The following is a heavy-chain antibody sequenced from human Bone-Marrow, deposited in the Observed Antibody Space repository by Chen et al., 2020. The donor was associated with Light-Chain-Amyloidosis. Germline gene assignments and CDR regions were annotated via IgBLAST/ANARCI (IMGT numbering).Heavy chain of an antibody. CDR3: ARADYYGSGDY. Sequence: EVQLVESGGGLVKPGGSLRLSCAASGFTFGTYSMNWVRQAPGRGLEWVSSISGNSDYIYYADSVKGRFTISRDNAKNSLFLQMNGLRVEDTAVYYCARADYYGSGDYWGQGTLVAVSS. V-gene: IGHV3-21*01. J-gene: IGHJ4*02. CDR2: ISGNSDYI. D-gene: IGHD3-10*01. CDR1: GFTFGTYS.